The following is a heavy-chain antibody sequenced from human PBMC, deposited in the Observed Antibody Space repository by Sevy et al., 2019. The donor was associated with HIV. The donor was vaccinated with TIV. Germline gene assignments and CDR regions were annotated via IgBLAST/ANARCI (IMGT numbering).Heavy chain of an antibody. J-gene: IGHJ4*02. D-gene: IGHD3-22*01. CDR3: AKDGARDYYDSSGYYFGI. Sequence: GGYLRLSCAASGFTFSSYAMSWVRQAPGKGLEWVSAISGSGGSTYYADSVKGRFTISRDNSKNTLYLQMNSLRAEDTAVYYCAKDGARDYYDSSGYYFGIWGQGTLVTVSS. CDR1: GFTFSSYA. V-gene: IGHV3-23*01. CDR2: ISGSGGST.